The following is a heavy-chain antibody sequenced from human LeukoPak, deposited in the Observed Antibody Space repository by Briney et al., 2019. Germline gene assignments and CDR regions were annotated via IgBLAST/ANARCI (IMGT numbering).Heavy chain of an antibody. V-gene: IGHV3-48*01. J-gene: IGHJ4*02. Sequence: GGSLRLSCAASGFAFSTYAMHWVRQAPGKGLEWVSYIGSGSQNIYYADSVKGRFSVSRDNAKKTLFLQMNSLRAEDTAVYYCARDLGYSGYVMSYGGQGTLVTVSS. CDR2: IGSGSQNI. CDR3: ARDLGYSGYVMSY. CDR1: GFAFSTYA. D-gene: IGHD5-12*01.